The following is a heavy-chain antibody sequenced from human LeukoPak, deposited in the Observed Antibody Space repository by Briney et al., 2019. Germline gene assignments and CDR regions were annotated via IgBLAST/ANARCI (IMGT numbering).Heavy chain of an antibody. V-gene: IGHV1-18*04. D-gene: IGHD4-23*01. CDR3: ASSIPGATVAS. CDR2: ISAYNGNT. Sequence: EASVKVSCKASGYTFTGYYMHWVRQAPGQGLEWMGWISAYNGNTNYAQKLQGRVTMTTDTSTSTAYMELRSLRSDDTAVYYCASSIPGATVASWGQGTLVTVSS. CDR1: GYTFTGYY. J-gene: IGHJ5*02.